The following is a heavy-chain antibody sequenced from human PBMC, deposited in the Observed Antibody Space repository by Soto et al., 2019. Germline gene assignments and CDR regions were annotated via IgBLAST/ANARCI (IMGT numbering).Heavy chain of an antibody. Sequence: ASVKVSCKASGYAFTKYDISWVRQAPGQGLEWLGLISPNSGRPSYAQKFEGRVTMTTDTSTTTAYLELRSLRSDDTAVYYCVRQYYDFWTDYPDFDYWGQGTLVTVSS. CDR1: GYAFTKYD. CDR2: ISPNSGRP. D-gene: IGHD3-3*01. V-gene: IGHV1-18*04. CDR3: VRQYYDFWTDYPDFDY. J-gene: IGHJ4*02.